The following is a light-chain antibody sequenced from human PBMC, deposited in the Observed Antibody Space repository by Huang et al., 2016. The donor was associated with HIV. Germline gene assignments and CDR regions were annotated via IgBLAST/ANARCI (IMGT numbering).Light chain of an antibody. Sequence: EIVLTQSPATLSLSPGDRATLSCRASPSVSSYFAWYQQKPGQAPSLLIYATSNRATGVPARCSGSGSGTDFTLTISSLEPEDFAVYYCQQRITWPPSYTFGQGTKVE. J-gene: IGKJ2*01. CDR2: ATS. CDR3: QQRITWPPSYT. CDR1: PSVSSY. V-gene: IGKV3-11*01.